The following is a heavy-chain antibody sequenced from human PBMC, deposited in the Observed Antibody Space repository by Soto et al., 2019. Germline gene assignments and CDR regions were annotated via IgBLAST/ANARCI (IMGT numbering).Heavy chain of an antibody. V-gene: IGHV3-49*03. J-gene: IGHJ3*02. D-gene: IGHD3-3*01. CDR1: GFTFGDYA. CDR3: TRARFTIFGVVTRDAFDI. Sequence: SLRLSCTASGFTFGDYAMSWFRQAPGKGLEWVGFIRSKAYGGTTEYAASVKGRFTISRDDSKSIAYLQMNSLKTEDTAVYYCTRARFTIFGVVTRDAFDIWGQGTMVTVS. CDR2: IRSKAYGGTT.